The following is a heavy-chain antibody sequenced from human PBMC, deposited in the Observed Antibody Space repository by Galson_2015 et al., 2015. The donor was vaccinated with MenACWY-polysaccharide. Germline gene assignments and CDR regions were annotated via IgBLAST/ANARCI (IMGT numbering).Heavy chain of an antibody. CDR1: GFTFSRHW. Sequence: SLRLSCAASGFTFSRHWMHWVRQAPGKGLVWVSRINSDGSRTDHADSVKGRFTISRDNAKDTLHLEMNSLRAEDAAVYYCARDRVDVSAIDAHTLFDLWSQGTLVIVSS. D-gene: IGHD5-12*01. CDR3: ARDRVDVSAIDAHTLFDL. V-gene: IGHV3-74*01. J-gene: IGHJ4*02. CDR2: INSDGSRT.